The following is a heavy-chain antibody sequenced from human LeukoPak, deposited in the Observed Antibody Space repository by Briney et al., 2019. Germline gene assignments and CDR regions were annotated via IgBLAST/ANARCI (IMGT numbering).Heavy chain of an antibody. CDR3: AREVGPNWFDP. Sequence: PGGSLRLSCAASGFTFSSYGMTWVRQPPGKGLEWIGEINHSGSTNYNPSLKSRVTISVDTSKNQFSLKLSSVTAADTAVYYCAREVGPNWFDPWGQGTLVTVSS. CDR2: INHSGST. D-gene: IGHD1-26*01. V-gene: IGHV4-34*01. CDR1: GFTFSSYG. J-gene: IGHJ5*02.